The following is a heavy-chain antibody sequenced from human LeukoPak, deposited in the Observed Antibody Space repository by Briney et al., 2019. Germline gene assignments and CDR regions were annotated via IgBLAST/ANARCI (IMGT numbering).Heavy chain of an antibody. D-gene: IGHD2-21*02. CDR2: IISSISYI. Sequence: PGGSLRLSCAASGFSFSSYTMNWVRQAPGKGLEWVSSIISSISYIYYADSVKGRFTISRDNAKNSLHLQMNSLRAEDTAVYYCARKGGGDVNAFDIWGQGTMVTVSS. CDR3: ARKGGGDVNAFDI. V-gene: IGHV3-21*01. J-gene: IGHJ3*02. CDR1: GFSFSSYT.